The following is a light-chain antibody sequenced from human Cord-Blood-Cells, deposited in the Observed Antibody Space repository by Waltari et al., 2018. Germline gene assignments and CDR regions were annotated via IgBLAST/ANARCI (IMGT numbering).Light chain of an antibody. CDR3: QAWDSSTGV. Sequence: SSELNQPLSASVSPGQTASITSSGDKLGDKYACWYQQKPGQSPVLVIYQDSKRPSGIPERFSGSNSGNTATLTISGTQAMDEADYYCQAWDSSTGVFGTGTKVTVL. V-gene: IGLV3-1*01. J-gene: IGLJ1*01. CDR1: KLGDKY. CDR2: QDS.